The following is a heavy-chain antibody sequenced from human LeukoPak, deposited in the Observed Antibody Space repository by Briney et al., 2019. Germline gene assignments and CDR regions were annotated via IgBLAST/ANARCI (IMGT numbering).Heavy chain of an antibody. CDR3: AKLNPPYIAVAGTMRFDY. Sequence: GGSLRLSCAASGFIFSIYDMSWVRQAPGKGLEWVSAISGSGDSTYYADSVKGRFTISRDNSKNTLYLEKNSLRAENTAVYYGAKLNPPYIAVAGTMRFDYWGRGTLVTVS. CDR1: GFIFSIYD. V-gene: IGHV3-23*01. CDR2: ISGSGDST. J-gene: IGHJ4*02. D-gene: IGHD6-19*01.